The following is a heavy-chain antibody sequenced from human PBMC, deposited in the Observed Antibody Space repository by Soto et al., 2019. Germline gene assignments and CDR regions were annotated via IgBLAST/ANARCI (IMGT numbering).Heavy chain of an antibody. CDR2: ISYDGSNK. J-gene: IGHJ3*02. Sequence: QVQLVESGGGVVQPGRSLRLSCAASGFTFSSYAMHWVRQAPGKGLEWVAVISYDGSNKYYADSVKGRFTISRDNSKNTLDLQMNSRRAEDTAVYYCARAAVAGRRSVAFDIWGQGTMVTVSS. V-gene: IGHV3-30-3*01. CDR1: GFTFSSYA. D-gene: IGHD6-19*01. CDR3: ARAAVAGRRSVAFDI.